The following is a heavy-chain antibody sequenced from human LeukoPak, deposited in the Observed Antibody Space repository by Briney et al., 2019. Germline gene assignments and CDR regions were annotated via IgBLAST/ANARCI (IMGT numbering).Heavy chain of an antibody. CDR3: ARVAIRGVLVLGY. CDR2: MNPNSGNT. Sequence: ASVKVSCKASGYTFISYDIHWVRQAPGQGLEWMGWMNPNSGNTAYAQKFQGRVTITRNTSISTAYMELSSLRSEDTAVYYCARVAIRGVLVLGYWGQGTLVTVSS. D-gene: IGHD3-10*01. J-gene: IGHJ4*02. V-gene: IGHV1-8*01. CDR1: GYTFISYD.